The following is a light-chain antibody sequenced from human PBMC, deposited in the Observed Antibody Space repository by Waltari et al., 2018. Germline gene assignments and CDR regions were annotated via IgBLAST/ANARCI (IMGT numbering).Light chain of an antibody. J-gene: IGLJ2*01. CDR3: CSYAGSYTVL. V-gene: IGLV2-11*01. CDR2: NFI. Sequence: QSALTQPRSVSGSPGQSVTISCTGTSRDVGGYNYVPWSRQHPGNAPKLIIYNFINRPDGVPDRFPGSKSGNTASLTSSGLQAEDEADYYCCSYAGSYTVLFGGGTKLTVL. CDR1: SRDVGGYNY.